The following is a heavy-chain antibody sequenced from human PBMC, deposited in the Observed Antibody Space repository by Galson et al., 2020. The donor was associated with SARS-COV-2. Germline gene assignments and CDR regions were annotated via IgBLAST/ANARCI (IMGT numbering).Heavy chain of an antibody. CDR1: GYTFTSYA. V-gene: IGHV1-3*01. CDR2: INAGNGNT. J-gene: IGHJ4*02. D-gene: IGHD6-19*01. Sequence: ASVKVSCKASGYTFTSYAMHWVRQAPGQRLEWMGWINAGNGNTKYSQKFQGRVTITRDTSASTAYMELSSLRSEDTAVYYCARATYSSGWYAKIFDYWGQGTLVTVSS. CDR3: ARATYSSGWYAKIFDY.